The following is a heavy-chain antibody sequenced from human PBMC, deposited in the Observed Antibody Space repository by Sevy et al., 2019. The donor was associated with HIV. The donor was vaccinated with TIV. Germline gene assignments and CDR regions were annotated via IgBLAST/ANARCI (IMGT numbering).Heavy chain of an antibody. Sequence: SETLSLTCTVSGDSIGTYYWTWIRQPPGKGLEWIGYIYYSGSTKYNPSLKSRVTISVDTSKNQFSLKLSSVTAADTAVYYCARAGSSSPPTYFFDYWCHGTLVTVSS. D-gene: IGHD6-6*01. CDR1: GDSIGTYY. CDR2: IYYSGST. V-gene: IGHV4-59*01. CDR3: ARAGSSSPPTYFFDY. J-gene: IGHJ4*01.